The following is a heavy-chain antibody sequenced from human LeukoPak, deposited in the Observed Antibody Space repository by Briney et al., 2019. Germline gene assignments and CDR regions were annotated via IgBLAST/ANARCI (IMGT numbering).Heavy chain of an antibody. J-gene: IGHJ5*02. CDR2: IYHSGSI. D-gene: IGHD3-22*01. Sequence: SETLSLTCAVSGGSISSTNWWSWVRQPPGKGLEWIGEIYHSGSINYNPSLKSRVTISVDKSKNQFSLRLSSVTAADTAVYYCARHPDNYYDSSGPWGQGTLVTVSS. CDR3: ARHPDNYYDSSGP. CDR1: GGSISSTNW. V-gene: IGHV4-4*02.